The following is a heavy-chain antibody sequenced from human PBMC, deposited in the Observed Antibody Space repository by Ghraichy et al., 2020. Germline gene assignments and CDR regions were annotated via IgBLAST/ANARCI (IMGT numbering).Heavy chain of an antibody. CDR1: RVTFSTYW. CDR2: INQDGSKN. Sequence: GGSLRLSCAASRVTFSTYWMSWVRQAPGKGLEWVATINQDGSKNYFVDSVKGRFTISRDNAKNSLFLQMNSLRPEDTAVYYCATDGVDGWSPFDYWGQGTLVTVSS. V-gene: IGHV3-7*01. D-gene: IGHD3-3*01. J-gene: IGHJ4*02. CDR3: ATDGVDGWSPFDY.